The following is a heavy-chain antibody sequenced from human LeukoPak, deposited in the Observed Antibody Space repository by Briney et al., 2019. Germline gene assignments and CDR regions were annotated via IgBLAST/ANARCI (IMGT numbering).Heavy chain of an antibody. J-gene: IGHJ4*02. CDR2: IYYSGST. CDR1: GGSFSGYY. D-gene: IGHD6-6*01. CDR3: ARAGFALAPHRGTPFDY. V-gene: IGHV4-34*01. Sequence: SETLSLTCALYGGSFSGYYWSWIREPPGKELEWIGSIYYSGSTYYNPSLKSRVTISVVTSKNQFSLKPTSVTAADTAVYYCARAGFALAPHRGTPFDYWGQGTLVSVSS.